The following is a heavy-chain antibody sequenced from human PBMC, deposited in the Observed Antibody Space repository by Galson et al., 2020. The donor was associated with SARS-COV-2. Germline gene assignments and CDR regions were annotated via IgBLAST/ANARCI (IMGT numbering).Heavy chain of an antibody. V-gene: IGHV3-23*01. CDR3: AKAFGYSYDLSIDY. Sequence: GESLKISCAASGFTFSSYAMSWVRQAPGKGLEWVSAISGSGGSTYYADSVKGRFTISRDNSKNTLYLQMNSLRAEDTAVYYCAKAFGYSYDLSIDYWGQGTLVTVSS. J-gene: IGHJ4*02. CDR1: GFTFSSYA. CDR2: ISGSGGST. D-gene: IGHD5-18*01.